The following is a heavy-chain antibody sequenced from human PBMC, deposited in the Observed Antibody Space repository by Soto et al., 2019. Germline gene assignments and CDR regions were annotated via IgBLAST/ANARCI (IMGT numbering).Heavy chain of an antibody. J-gene: IGHJ4*02. CDR1: GFTFSDYY. Sequence: PGGSLRLSCAASGFTFSDYYMSWIRQAPGKGLEWVSYISSSGSTIYYADSVKGRFTISRDNAKNSLYLQMNSLRAEDTAVYYCATYCTNGVCPWRYFDYWGQGTLVTVSS. D-gene: IGHD2-8*01. CDR3: ATYCTNGVCPWRYFDY. V-gene: IGHV3-11*01. CDR2: ISSSGSTI.